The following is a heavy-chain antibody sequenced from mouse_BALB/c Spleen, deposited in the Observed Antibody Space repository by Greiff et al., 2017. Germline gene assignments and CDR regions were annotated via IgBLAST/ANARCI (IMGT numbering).Heavy chain of an antibody. J-gene: IGHJ3*01. CDR1: GFAFSSYD. D-gene: IGHD2-1*01. CDR3: ARQRGIYYGNFFAY. CDR2: ISSGGGST. Sequence: EVKLVESGGGLVKPGGSLKLSCAASGFAFSSYDMSWVRQTPEKRLEWVAYISSGGGSTYYPDTVKGRFTISRDNAKNTLYLQMSSLKSEDTAMYYCARQRGIYYGNFFAYWGQGTLVTVSA. V-gene: IGHV5-12-1*01.